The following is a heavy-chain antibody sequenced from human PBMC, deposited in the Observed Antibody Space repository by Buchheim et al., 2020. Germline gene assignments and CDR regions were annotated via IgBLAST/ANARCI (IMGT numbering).Heavy chain of an antibody. D-gene: IGHD1-26*01. Sequence: EVQLVESGGGLVQPGGSLRLSCATSGFTFSSYWMHWVRQAPGKGLVWVSRINSDGSTTTYADSVKGRFTISRDNAKNTLYLQMNSLRAEDTAVYYCARRPLLGATTVNYFDYWGQGTL. V-gene: IGHV3-74*01. CDR2: INSDGSTT. J-gene: IGHJ4*02. CDR3: ARRPLLGATTVNYFDY. CDR1: GFTFSSYW.